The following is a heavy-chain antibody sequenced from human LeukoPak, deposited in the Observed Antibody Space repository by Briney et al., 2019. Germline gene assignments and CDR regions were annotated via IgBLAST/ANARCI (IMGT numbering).Heavy chain of an antibody. Sequence: GASVTVSFKSSVYTFTIYDINWVRQATGQGLEWMGWMNPNSGNTGYAQKFQGRVTMTRNTSISTAYMELSSLRSEDTAVYYCARAHTMVRGVMTFRYWGQGTLVTVSS. J-gene: IGHJ4*02. V-gene: IGHV1-8*01. CDR2: MNPNSGNT. D-gene: IGHD3-10*01. CDR1: VYTFTIYD. CDR3: ARAHTMVRGVMTFRY.